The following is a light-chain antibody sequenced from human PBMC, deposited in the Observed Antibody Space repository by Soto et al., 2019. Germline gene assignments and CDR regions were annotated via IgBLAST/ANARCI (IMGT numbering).Light chain of an antibody. Sequence: EIVLTQSPATLSLSPGERATLSCRASQSVSSYLAWFQQKPGQAPRLLIYDASNRATGIPARFSGSGSGTDFTRTTSTLEPEDFAFDYCQQRNNWPLTFGQGTRLEIK. CDR2: DAS. CDR1: QSVSSY. CDR3: QQRNNWPLT. V-gene: IGKV3-11*01. J-gene: IGKJ5*01.